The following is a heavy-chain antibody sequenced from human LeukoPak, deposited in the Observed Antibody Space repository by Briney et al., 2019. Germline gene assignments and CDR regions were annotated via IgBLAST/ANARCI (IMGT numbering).Heavy chain of an antibody. D-gene: IGHD1-7*01. V-gene: IGHV3-23*01. CDR1: GFTFSGYA. J-gene: IGHJ3*02. Sequence: SGGSLRLSCAASGFTFSGYAMTWVRQAPGKGLEWVSAISGGGGSTYHADSVKGRFTISRDNSKNTLYLQMSSLRADDTAVYYCAKVSNGNYAGDAFDIWGQGTMVTVSS. CDR2: ISGGGGST. CDR3: AKVSNGNYAGDAFDI.